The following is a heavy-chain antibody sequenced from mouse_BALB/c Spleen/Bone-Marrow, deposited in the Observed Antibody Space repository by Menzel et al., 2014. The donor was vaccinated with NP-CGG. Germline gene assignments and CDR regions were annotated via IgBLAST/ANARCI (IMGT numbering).Heavy chain of an antibody. D-gene: IGHD1-2*01. CDR2: INPSNGVT. Sequence: VQLQQSGAELVKPGASVKLSCKVSGYTFTNYYVYWVKQRPGQGLEWIGEINPSNGVTNFNEKFMIKATLTVDSSSSTAHMHLSSLTSEDSAVYYCTRSGFYGYGTYFDVWGAGTTVTVSS. CDR1: GYTFTNYY. J-gene: IGHJ1*01. V-gene: IGHV1S81*02. CDR3: TRSGFYGYGTYFDV.